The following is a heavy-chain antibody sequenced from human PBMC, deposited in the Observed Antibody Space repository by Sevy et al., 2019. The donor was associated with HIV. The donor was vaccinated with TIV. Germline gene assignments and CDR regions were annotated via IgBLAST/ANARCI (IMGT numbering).Heavy chain of an antibody. J-gene: IGHJ5*02. CDR2: ISSTSSTI. D-gene: IGHD6-19*01. Sequence: GGSLRLSCAASGFTFSTYSMNWVRQAPGKGLEWVSYISSTSSTIYYADSVKGRFTISRDNAKNSLYLQMNSLRAEDTAVYYSARGGYRSGWYWFDPWGQRTLVTVSS. CDR1: GFTFSTYS. V-gene: IGHV3-48*01. CDR3: ARGGYRSGWYWFDP.